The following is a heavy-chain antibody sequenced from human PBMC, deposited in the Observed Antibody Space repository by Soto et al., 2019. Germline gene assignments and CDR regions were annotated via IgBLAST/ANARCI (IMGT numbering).Heavy chain of an antibody. J-gene: IGHJ4*02. CDR1: GGTLRNCG. CDR2: TIPVFGTV. Sequence: ASVKVSCKASGGTLRNCGITWVRQAPGQGLEWMGGTIPVFGTVNYAQKFQGRLTITADESTSTAYVELSSLRSEDTAVYYCARIPVESMIVVDSIVFFDYWGRGTQGTVSS. D-gene: IGHD3-22*01. CDR3: ARIPVESMIVVDSIVFFDY. V-gene: IGHV1-69*13.